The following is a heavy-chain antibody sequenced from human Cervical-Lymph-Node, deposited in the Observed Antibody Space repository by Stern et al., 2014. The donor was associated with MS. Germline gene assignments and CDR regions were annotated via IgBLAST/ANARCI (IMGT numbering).Heavy chain of an antibody. V-gene: IGHV3-23*04. CDR3: ARGSGVY. CDR1: GFTFSTYA. Sequence: EVQLVESWGGLVQPGGSLRLSCTGSGFTFSTYAMSWVRQAPGKGLEWVSTISGSGSSTYYIDSVKGRFTISRDNSRNTLYLQMSSLRAEDTAVYYCARGSGVYWGQGTLVTVSS. D-gene: IGHD7-27*01. CDR2: ISGSGSST. J-gene: IGHJ4*02.